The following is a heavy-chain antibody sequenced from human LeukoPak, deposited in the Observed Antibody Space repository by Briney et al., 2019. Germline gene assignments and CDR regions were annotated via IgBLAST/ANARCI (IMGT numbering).Heavy chain of an antibody. CDR2: IKQDGSEK. CDR3: ARDRNDFWSGRRGFDY. Sequence: GGSLRLSCVASGFTFDNYLMGWVRQAPGKGLEWVANIKQDGSEKFYVDSLKGRFTVSRDNTKDTLYLQMNSLRAEDTAVYYCARDRNDFWSGRRGFDYWGQGTLVTVSS. CDR1: GFTFDNYL. V-gene: IGHV3-7*01. J-gene: IGHJ4*02. D-gene: IGHD3-3*01.